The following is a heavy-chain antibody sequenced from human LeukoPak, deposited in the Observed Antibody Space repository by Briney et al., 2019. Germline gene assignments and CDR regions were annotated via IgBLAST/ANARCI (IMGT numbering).Heavy chain of an antibody. J-gene: IGHJ6*02. Sequence: SETLSLTCAVSSGSISSSNWWSWVRQPPGAGLEWIGEISYSGNLNYNPSLKSRVTISIDKSKNQFSLRLTSVTAADTAVYYCARDKSHCSGGSCYYYGMDVWGQGTTVTVSS. CDR2: ISYSGNL. V-gene: IGHV4/OR15-8*02. D-gene: IGHD2-15*01. CDR1: SGSISSSNW. CDR3: ARDKSHCSGGSCYYYGMDV.